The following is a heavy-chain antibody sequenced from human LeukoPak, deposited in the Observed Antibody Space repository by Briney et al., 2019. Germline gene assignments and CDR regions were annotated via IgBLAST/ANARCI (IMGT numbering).Heavy chain of an antibody. Sequence: PGRSLRLSCAASGFTFSSYAMHWVRQAPGKGLEWVAVISYDGSNKYYADSVKGRFTISRDNSKNTLYLQMNSLRAEDTAVYYCAREEYSYGFDYWGQGTLVTVSS. CDR1: GFTFSSYA. D-gene: IGHD5-18*01. J-gene: IGHJ4*02. V-gene: IGHV3-30*01. CDR2: ISYDGSNK. CDR3: AREEYSYGFDY.